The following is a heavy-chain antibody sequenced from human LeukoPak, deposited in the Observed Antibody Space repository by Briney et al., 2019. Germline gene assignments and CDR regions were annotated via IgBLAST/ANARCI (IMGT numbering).Heavy chain of an antibody. CDR1: VFTFSNYA. CDR2: ITSTGGST. CDR3: ARRLAGSLWSYDY. J-gene: IGHJ4*02. D-gene: IGHD3-10*01. Sequence: PGGSLRLSCAASVFTFSNYAMHSVRQAPGKGLEYVSAITSTGGSTYYANSVQGRFTISRDNSKNTLYLQLGSLRTADMAVYYCARRLAGSLWSYDYWGQGTLVTVSS. V-gene: IGHV3-64*01.